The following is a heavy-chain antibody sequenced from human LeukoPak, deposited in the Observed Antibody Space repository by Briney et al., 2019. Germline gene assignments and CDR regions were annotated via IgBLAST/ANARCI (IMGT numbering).Heavy chain of an antibody. D-gene: IGHD1-26*01. CDR1: GGSFSGYY. Sequence: NTSETLSLTCAVSGGSFSGYYLSWIRQPPGKGLEWIGEINHSGSTNYNPSLKSRVTISVDTSKNQFSLKLSSVTAADTAFYYCASQGHHGKIVGTTLSYFYMDVWGKGTTVTGSS. CDR3: ASQGHHGKIVGTTLSYFYMDV. J-gene: IGHJ6*03. V-gene: IGHV4-34*01. CDR2: INHSGST.